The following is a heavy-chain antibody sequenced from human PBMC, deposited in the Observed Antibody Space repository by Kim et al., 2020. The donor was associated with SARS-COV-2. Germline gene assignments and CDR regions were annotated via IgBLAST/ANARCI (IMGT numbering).Heavy chain of an antibody. Sequence: YAQGFTGRFVFSLDTSVSTAYLQISSLKAEDTAVYYCARDSSGWYDKFDYWGQGTLVTVSS. D-gene: IGHD6-19*01. J-gene: IGHJ4*02. V-gene: IGHV7-4-1*02. CDR3: ARDSSGWYDKFDY.